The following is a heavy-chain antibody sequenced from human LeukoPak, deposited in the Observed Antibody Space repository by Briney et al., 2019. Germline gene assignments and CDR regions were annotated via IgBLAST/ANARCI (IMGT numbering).Heavy chain of an antibody. CDR3: AREFCGGARCPGGLYYDL. V-gene: IGHV3-13*01. Sequence: GGSLRLPCVASGFASSGYDFHWVRQVPGKGLEWVSAIGVAGDTYYADSVKGRFTISRVTADNSLYLHMDSLSAGDTALYYCAREFCGGARCPGGLYYDLWGRGTLVTVSS. D-gene: IGHD2-21*01. CDR2: IGVAGDT. CDR1: GFASSGYD. J-gene: IGHJ2*01.